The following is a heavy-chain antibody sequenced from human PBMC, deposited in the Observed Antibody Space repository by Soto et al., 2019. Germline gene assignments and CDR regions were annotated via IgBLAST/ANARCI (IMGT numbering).Heavy chain of an antibody. V-gene: IGHV3-23*01. CDR1: GFSFSGYT. J-gene: IGHJ4*02. Sequence: GGFLRLSCAASGFSFSGYTMNWVRQAQGKGLEWISGINGGGGTTYYADSVKGRFTISRDDSKNILYLQMNSPRAEDTAIYYCAKDRHPDGIWTFDYWGRGTLVTVSS. CDR3: AKDRHPDGIWTFDY. CDR2: INGGGGTT. D-gene: IGHD3-9*01.